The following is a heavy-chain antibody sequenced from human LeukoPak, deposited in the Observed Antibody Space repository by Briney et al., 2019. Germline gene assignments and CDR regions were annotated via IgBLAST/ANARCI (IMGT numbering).Heavy chain of an antibody. CDR1: GFTFSDYS. CDR3: ARGAIFGVVITRSAFDI. D-gene: IGHD3-3*01. V-gene: IGHV3-30*03. Sequence: PGGSLRLSCAASGFTFSDYSMNWVRQAPGKGLEWVAVVSYDGSNKYYADSVKGRFTISRDNSKNTLYLQMNSLRAEDAAVYYCARGAIFGVVITRSAFDIWGQGTMVTVSS. CDR2: VSYDGSNK. J-gene: IGHJ3*02.